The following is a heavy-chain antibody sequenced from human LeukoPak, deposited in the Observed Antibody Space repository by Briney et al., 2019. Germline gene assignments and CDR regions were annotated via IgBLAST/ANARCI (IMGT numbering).Heavy chain of an antibody. Sequence: SETLSLTCTVSGASISSSSSSWGWVRQPPGKGPEWIGSIYYSGLTYDNPSLKSRVSISVDPSKNHFSLKVSSVTAADPAVYYWAGGTFDGYGGYGRGDFFGHRGQGTLVPVSP. CDR1: GASISSSSSS. V-gene: IGHV4-39*02. J-gene: IGHJ4*02. CDR2: IYYSGLT. D-gene: IGHD4-17*01. CDR3: AGGTFDGYGGYGRGDFFGH.